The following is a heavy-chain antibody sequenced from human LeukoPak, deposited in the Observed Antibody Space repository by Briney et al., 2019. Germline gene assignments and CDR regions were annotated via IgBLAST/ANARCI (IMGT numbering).Heavy chain of an antibody. V-gene: IGHV1-8*03. Sequence: ASVKVSCKASGYTFTSYDINWVRQATGQGLEWMGWMSPNSGNTGYAQKFQGRVTITRNTSISTAYMELSSLRSEDTAVYYCARGRWGSGSSSYFGYWGQGTLVTVSS. CDR3: ARGRWGSGSSSYFGY. CDR2: MSPNSGNT. D-gene: IGHD3-10*01. CDR1: GYTFTSYD. J-gene: IGHJ4*02.